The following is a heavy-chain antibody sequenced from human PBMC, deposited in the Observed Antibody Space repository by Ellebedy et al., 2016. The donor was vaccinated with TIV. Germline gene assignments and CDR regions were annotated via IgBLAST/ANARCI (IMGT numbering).Heavy chain of an antibody. V-gene: IGHV1-18*01. Sequence: AASVKVSCKASGYTFTSYDIYWVRQAPGQGLEWMGWISAYNGNTKYAQMFQGRFTMTTDTSTKTVYMELRSLRSDDTALYYCARTHYRFGIIDYLDYWGQGTLVTVSS. CDR2: ISAYNGNT. D-gene: IGHD3-10*01. CDR3: ARTHYRFGIIDYLDY. J-gene: IGHJ4*02. CDR1: GYTFTSYD.